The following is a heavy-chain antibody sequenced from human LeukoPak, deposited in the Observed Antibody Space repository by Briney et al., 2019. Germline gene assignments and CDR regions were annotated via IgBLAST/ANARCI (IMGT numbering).Heavy chain of an antibody. V-gene: IGHV4-4*07. CDR1: GGSISSYY. CDR3: ARDFDYYDSSGHDY. CDR2: IYTSGST. D-gene: IGHD3-22*01. J-gene: IGHJ4*02. Sequence: SETLSLTCTVSGGSISSYYRSWIRQPAGKGLEWIGRIYTSGSTNYNPSLKSRVTMSVDTSKNQFSLKLSSVTAADTAVYYCARDFDYYDSSGHDYWGQGTLVTVSS.